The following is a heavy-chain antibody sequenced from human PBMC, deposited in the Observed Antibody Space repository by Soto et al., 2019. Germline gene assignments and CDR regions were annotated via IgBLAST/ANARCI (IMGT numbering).Heavy chain of an antibody. J-gene: IGHJ6*02. V-gene: IGHV4-34*01. D-gene: IGHD3-10*01. CDR1: GGSFSGYY. CDR2: INHSGST. CDR3: ARKVRHYYYYYGMDV. Sequence: PSETLSLTCAVYGGSFSGYYWSWIRQPPGKGLEWIGEINHSGSTNYNPSLKSRVTISVDTSKNQFSLKLSSVTAADTAVYYCARKVRHYYYYYGMDVWGQGTTVTVSS.